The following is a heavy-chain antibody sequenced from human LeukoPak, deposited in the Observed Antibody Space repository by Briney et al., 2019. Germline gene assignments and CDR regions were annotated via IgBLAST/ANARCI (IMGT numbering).Heavy chain of an antibody. V-gene: IGHV1-46*01. Sequence: ASVKVSCKASGHSFTDYYMLWVRQAPGQGLEWMGIINPSGGSTSYAQKFQGRVTMTRDTSTSTVYMELSSLRSEDTAVYYCARSFWRRDRSFDYWGQGTLVTVSS. CDR1: GHSFTDYY. J-gene: IGHJ4*02. CDR2: INPSGGST. CDR3: ARSFWRRDRSFDY. D-gene: IGHD5-24*01.